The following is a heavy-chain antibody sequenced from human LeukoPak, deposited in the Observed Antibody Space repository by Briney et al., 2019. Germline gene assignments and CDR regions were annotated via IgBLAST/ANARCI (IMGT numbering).Heavy chain of an antibody. V-gene: IGHV1-69*05. CDR1: GGTFSSYA. J-gene: IGHJ3*02. CDR3: ASWFWSGYQGAFDI. CDR2: IIPIFGTA. Sequence: SVKVSCKASGGTFSSYAISWVRQAPGQGLEWMGGIIPIFGTANYAQKFQGRVTITTDESTSTAYMELSGLRSEDTAVYYCASWFWSGYQGAFDIWGQGTMVTVSS. D-gene: IGHD3-3*01.